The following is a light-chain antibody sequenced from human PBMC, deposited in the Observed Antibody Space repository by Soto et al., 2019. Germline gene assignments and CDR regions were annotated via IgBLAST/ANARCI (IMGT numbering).Light chain of an antibody. CDR1: QSVGSNS. V-gene: IGKV3-20*01. CDR2: DAS. Sequence: IVLTQSPGTLSLSPGESATLSCRASQSVGSNSLAWYQQRPGQAPRFLIYDASSRATGIPDRFSGSGSGTDFTLTISRLEPEDFAVYYCQQYGSTPLTFGGGTKVEIK. CDR3: QQYGSTPLT. J-gene: IGKJ4*01.